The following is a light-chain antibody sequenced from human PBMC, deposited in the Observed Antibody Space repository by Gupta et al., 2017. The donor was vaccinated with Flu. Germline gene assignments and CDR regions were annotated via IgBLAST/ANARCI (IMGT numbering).Light chain of an antibody. CDR2: EVS. CDR1: SSDVGGYNY. V-gene: IGLV2-14*01. CDR3: SSYTSSSTPSV. Sequence: QSAPTQTASVSGSPGQSIPISCPGPSSDVGGYNYVSWYQQHPGKAPKLMIYEVSNRPSGVSNRFSGSKSGNTASLTISGLQAEDEADYYCSSYTSSSTPSVFGGGTKLTVL. J-gene: IGLJ3*02.